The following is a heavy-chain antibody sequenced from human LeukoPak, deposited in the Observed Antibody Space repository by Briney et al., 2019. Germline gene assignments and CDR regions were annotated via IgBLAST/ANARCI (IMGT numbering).Heavy chain of an antibody. CDR2: ISGSDGTT. J-gene: IGHJ4*02. V-gene: IGHV3-23*01. CDR1: GFTFNSYD. CDR3: AKEGTYYYDSGGYPYSYFDY. Sequence: GGSLRLSCAASGFTFNSYDMSWVRQAPGKGLEWVSAISGSDGTTYYADSVKGRFTISRDNSKNTLCLQMNSLRADDTAVYYCAKEGTYYYDSGGYPYSYFDYWGQGTLVTVSS. D-gene: IGHD3-22*01.